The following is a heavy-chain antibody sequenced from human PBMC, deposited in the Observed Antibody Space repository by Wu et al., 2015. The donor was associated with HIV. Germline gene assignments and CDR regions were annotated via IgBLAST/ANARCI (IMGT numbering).Heavy chain of an antibody. V-gene: IGHV1-2*02. CDR2: INNDSGDT. CDR3: VRRQNWNLNNYHFDY. D-gene: IGHD1-1*01. CDR1: EYTFTSYY. Sequence: QVQLVQSEAEVKKSGASVNVSCKASEYTFTSYYIHWVRQAPGQGLEWMGWINNDSGDTKYAQKFQGRVIMTRDTSISTAYMELRRLTSDDLAVYYCVRRQNWNLNNYHFDYWGQGT. J-gene: IGHJ4*02.